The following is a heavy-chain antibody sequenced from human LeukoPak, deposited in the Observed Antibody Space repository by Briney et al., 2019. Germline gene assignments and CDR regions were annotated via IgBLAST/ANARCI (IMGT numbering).Heavy chain of an antibody. CDR3: ARDAVDTANAV. D-gene: IGHD5-18*01. V-gene: IGHV3-74*01. CDR1: GFTFTTYW. J-gene: IGHJ6*02. CDR2: INNDGSIT. Sequence: GGSLRLSCAASGFTFTTYWVHWVRQAPGKGLVWVSHINNDGSITSYADSVKGRFTISRDNAKNTLYLQMNSLRAEDTAVYYCARDAVDTANAVWGQGTTVTVSS.